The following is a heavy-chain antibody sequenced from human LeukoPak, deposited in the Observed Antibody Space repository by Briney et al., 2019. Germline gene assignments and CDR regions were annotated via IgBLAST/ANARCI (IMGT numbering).Heavy chain of an antibody. Sequence: PGRSLRLSCTASGFTFGDYAMSWVRQAPRKGLEWVGFIRSKAYGGTTEYAASVKGRFTISRDDSKSIAYLQMNSLKAEDTAVYYCTRGAGRGYSYGSDYWGQGTLVTVSS. CDR1: GFTFGDYA. J-gene: IGHJ4*02. D-gene: IGHD5-18*01. CDR3: TRGAGRGYSYGSDY. V-gene: IGHV3-49*04. CDR2: IRSKAYGGTT.